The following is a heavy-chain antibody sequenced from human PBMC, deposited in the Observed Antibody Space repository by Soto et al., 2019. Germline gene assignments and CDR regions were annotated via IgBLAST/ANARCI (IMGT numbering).Heavy chain of an antibody. J-gene: IGHJ3*02. V-gene: IGHV3-30-3*01. CDR3: ARGVRYCSGGSCYVWHAFDI. D-gene: IGHD2-15*01. Sequence: GGSLRLSCAASGFTFSSYAMHWVRQAPGKGLEWVAVISYDGSNKYYADSVKGRFTISRDNSKNTLYLQMNSLRAEDTAVYYCARGVRYCSGGSCYVWHAFDIWGQGTMVTVS. CDR2: ISYDGSNK. CDR1: GFTFSSYA.